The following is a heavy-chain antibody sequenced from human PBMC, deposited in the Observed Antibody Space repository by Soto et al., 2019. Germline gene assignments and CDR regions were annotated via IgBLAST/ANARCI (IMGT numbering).Heavy chain of an antibody. D-gene: IGHD4-17*01. CDR2: IYYSGST. V-gene: IGHV4-59*01. CDR3: AREGGTGTFYGDYVY. Sequence: SETLSLTCTVSGGSISSYYWSWIRQPPGKGLEWIGYIYYSGSTNYNPSLKSRVTISVDTSKNQFSLKLSSVTAADTAVYYCAREGGTGTFYGDYVYWGQGTLVTVSS. CDR1: GGSISSYY. J-gene: IGHJ4*02.